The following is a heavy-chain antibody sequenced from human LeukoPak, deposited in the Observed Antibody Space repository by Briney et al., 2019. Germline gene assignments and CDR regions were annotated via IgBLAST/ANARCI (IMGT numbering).Heavy chain of an antibody. CDR2: IYGSGNT. V-gene: IGHV4-59*01. CDR1: GGSISGWY. Sequence: SETLSLTCTVSGGSISGWYWSWIRQPPGKGLEWIGYIYGSGNTNYNPSLKSRVTMSIDTSKNQFSLKLTSVTAADTATYYCASETSLAGFASGLGFNYWGQGILVTVSS. D-gene: IGHD6-19*01. CDR3: ASETSLAGFASGLGFNY. J-gene: IGHJ4*02.